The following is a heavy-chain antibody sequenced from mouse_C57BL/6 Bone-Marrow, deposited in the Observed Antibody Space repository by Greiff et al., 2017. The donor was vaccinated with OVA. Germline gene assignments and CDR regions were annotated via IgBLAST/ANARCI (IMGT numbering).Heavy chain of an antibody. Sequence: VQLVESGAELARPGASVKLSCKASGYTFTSYGISWVKQRTGQGLEWIGEIYPRSGNTYYNEKFKGKATLTADKSSSTAYMELRSLTSEDSAVYFCARKLGPKFAYWGQGTLVTVSA. CDR2: IYPRSGNT. J-gene: IGHJ3*01. CDR1: GYTFTSYG. D-gene: IGHD4-1*01. V-gene: IGHV1-81*01. CDR3: ARKLGPKFAY.